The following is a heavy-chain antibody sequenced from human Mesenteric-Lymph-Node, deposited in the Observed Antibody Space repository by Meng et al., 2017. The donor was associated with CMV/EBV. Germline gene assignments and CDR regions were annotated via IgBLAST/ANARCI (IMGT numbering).Heavy chain of an antibody. J-gene: IGHJ6*02. CDR2: ISSSGTYI. D-gene: IGHD2-8*01. V-gene: IGHV3-21*01. Sequence: GGSLRLSCAASGFTFSNYTMNWVRQAPGKGLEWVSSISSSGTYIYYADSVKGRFTISRDNAKNSLYLQMNSLRAEDTAVYYCARETSQYCTTSSCRYYFYGVDVWGQGTTVTVSS. CDR3: ARETSQYCTTSSCRYYFYGVDV. CDR1: GFTFSNYT.